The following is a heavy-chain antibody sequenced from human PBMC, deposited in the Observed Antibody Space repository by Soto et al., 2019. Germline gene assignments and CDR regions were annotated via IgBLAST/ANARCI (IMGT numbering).Heavy chain of an antibody. V-gene: IGHV1-2*02. J-gene: IGHJ4*02. CDR2: IGPESGAT. D-gene: IGHD5-12*01. CDR1: GYTFTGHY. Sequence: ASVKVSCKASGYTFTGHYIHWVRQAPEQGPEWMGEIGPESGATRFAQKFQGRVTMTRDMSITTVYMELNNLSPDDTAVYYCGRGRSGQIVVFYWGQGTPVTVSS. CDR3: GRGRSGQIVVFY.